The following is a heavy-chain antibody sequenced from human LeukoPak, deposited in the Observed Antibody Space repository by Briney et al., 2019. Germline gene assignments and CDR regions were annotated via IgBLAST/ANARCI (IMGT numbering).Heavy chain of an antibody. Sequence: RASVKVSCKASGYTFTSYYMHWVRQAPGQGLEWMGIINPSGGSTSYAQKFQGRVTMTRDTSTSTVYMELSNLRSEDTAVYYCARDQGIAAAGTHDAFDIWGQGTMVTVSS. V-gene: IGHV1-46*01. CDR2: INPSGGST. CDR1: GYTFTSYY. CDR3: ARDQGIAAAGTHDAFDI. D-gene: IGHD6-13*01. J-gene: IGHJ3*02.